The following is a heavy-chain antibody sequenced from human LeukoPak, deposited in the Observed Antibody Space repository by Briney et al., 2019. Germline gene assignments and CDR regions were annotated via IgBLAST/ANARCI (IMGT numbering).Heavy chain of an antibody. J-gene: IGHJ6*02. CDR3: ARDQAPHYDFWSGPPADMDV. V-gene: IGHV3-7*03. D-gene: IGHD3-3*01. CDR1: GFTFRSYW. CDR2: IKADGSDK. Sequence: GGSLRLSCVVSGFTFRSYWMSWVRQAPGKGLEWVATIKADGSDKYYVDSVKGRFTISRDNAKNSLYLQMNSLRAEDTAVYYCARDQAPHYDFWSGPPADMDVWGQGTTVTVSS.